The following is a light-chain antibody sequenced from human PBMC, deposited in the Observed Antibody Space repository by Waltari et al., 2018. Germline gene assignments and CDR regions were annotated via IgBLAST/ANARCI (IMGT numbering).Light chain of an antibody. J-gene: IGKJ1*01. CDR1: QSISKY. CDR2: DTS. CDR3: EKYGTLPAT. V-gene: IGKV3-20*01. Sequence: EIVLTQSPGTLSLSPVERATLSCRASQSISKYLAWYQQKPDKPPRLLVYDTSTRATGIPDRFSGSGSGTDFTLTISRLEREDFAVYYCEKYGTLPATFGQGTKVELK.